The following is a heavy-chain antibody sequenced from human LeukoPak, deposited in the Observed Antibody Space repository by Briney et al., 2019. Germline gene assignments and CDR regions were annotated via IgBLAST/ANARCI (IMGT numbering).Heavy chain of an antibody. J-gene: IGHJ3*02. CDR2: ISGYNGDT. V-gene: IGHV1-18*01. D-gene: IGHD3-16*01. CDR1: GYTFTRSG. CDR3: ARFGGVVNDAFDI. Sequence: ASVKVSCKTSGYTFTRSGITWVRQAPGQGLEWMGWISGYNGDTAYAQMFQGRVTMTTDTSTSTASMELRGLRSDDTAVYYCARFGGVVNDAFDIWGQGTMVTVSS.